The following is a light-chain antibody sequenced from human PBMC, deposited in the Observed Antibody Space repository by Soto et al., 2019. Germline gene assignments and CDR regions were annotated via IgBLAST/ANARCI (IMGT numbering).Light chain of an antibody. Sequence: QSALTQPASGSGSPGQWITISCTGTSSDVGGYSYVSWYQQHPGKAPKLMIYDVTNRPSGVSKRFSGSKSGNAASLTISGLRAEDEADYYCSSYTSISTYVFGTGTKVTVL. V-gene: IGLV2-14*01. J-gene: IGLJ1*01. CDR2: DVT. CDR1: SSDVGGYSY. CDR3: SSYTSISTYV.